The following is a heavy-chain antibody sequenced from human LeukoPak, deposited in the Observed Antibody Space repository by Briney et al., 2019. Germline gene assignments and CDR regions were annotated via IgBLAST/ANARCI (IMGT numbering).Heavy chain of an antibody. D-gene: IGHD2/OR15-2a*01. V-gene: IGHV4-4*07. J-gene: IGHJ4*02. Sequence: SETLSLTCTVSGGSISSYYWSWIRQPAGKGLEWIGRIYTTGSTKYNPSLKSRVTMSVDTSKNQFSLKLSSVTAADTAVYYCARDERAYCTSTTNCPYFDYWGQGTLVTVSS. CDR2: IYTTGST. CDR1: GGSISSYY. CDR3: ARDERAYCTSTTNCPYFDY.